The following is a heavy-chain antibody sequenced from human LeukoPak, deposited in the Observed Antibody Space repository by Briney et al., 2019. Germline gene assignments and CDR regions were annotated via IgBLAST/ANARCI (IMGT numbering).Heavy chain of an antibody. CDR3: AKAKIPAAPFDY. V-gene: IGHV3-23*01. J-gene: IGHJ4*02. Sequence: GFLRLSCAASGFPFSSYAMSWVRQAPGKGLEWVSAISGSGGSTYYADSVKGRFTISRDNSKNTLYLQMNSLRAEDTAVYYCAKAKIPAAPFDYWGQGTLVTVSS. CDR1: GFPFSSYA. D-gene: IGHD2-2*01. CDR2: ISGSGGST.